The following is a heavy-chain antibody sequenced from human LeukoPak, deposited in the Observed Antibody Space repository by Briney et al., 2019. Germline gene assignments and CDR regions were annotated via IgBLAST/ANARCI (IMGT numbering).Heavy chain of an antibody. Sequence: SETLSLTCAVYGGSFNAYYYYWSWIRQPPGKGLEWIGEISHGGSTDYNPSLKSRVSISVDTSKNQFSLRLSSVTAADTAVYYCARGVDKSATFYYYYYIDVWGKGTTVTVSS. D-gene: IGHD1-1*01. CDR1: GGSFNAYYYY. CDR2: ISHGGST. CDR3: ARGVDKSATFYYYYYIDV. J-gene: IGHJ6*03. V-gene: IGHV4-34*01.